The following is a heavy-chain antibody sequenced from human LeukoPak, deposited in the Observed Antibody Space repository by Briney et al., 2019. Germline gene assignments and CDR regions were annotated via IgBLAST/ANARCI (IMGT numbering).Heavy chain of an antibody. D-gene: IGHD3-10*01. Sequence: SETLSLTCTVSGGSISSSSYYWGWIRQPPGKGLEWIGSIYYSGSTNYNPSLKSRVTISVDTSKNQFSLKLSSVTAADTAVYYCASSANYYGSGSRPPTNWFDPWGQGTLVTVSS. V-gene: IGHV4-39*07. CDR3: ASSANYYGSGSRPPTNWFDP. J-gene: IGHJ5*02. CDR1: GGSISSSSYY. CDR2: IYYSGST.